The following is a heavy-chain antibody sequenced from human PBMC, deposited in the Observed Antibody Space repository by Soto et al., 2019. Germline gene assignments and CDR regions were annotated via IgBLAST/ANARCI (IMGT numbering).Heavy chain of an antibody. CDR1: GGSISSYY. D-gene: IGHD5-18*01. V-gene: IGHV4-59*01. J-gene: IGHJ2*01. CDR2: LYNSGST. CDR3: AREATPGYRSWYFDL. Sequence: QVQLQESGPGLVKPSETLSLTCTVSGGSISSYYWSWIRQPPGKGLELIGFLYNSGSTYYKPSLNSRVTISVDTSKNQFSLKLTSVTAADTAVYYCAREATPGYRSWYFDLGGRGTLVTVSS.